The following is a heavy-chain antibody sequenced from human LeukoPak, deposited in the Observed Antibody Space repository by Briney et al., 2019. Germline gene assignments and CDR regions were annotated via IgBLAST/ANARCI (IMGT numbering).Heavy chain of an antibody. D-gene: IGHD5-24*01. J-gene: IGHJ3*02. CDR1: GYTFTGYY. CDR2: INPSGGST. V-gene: IGHV1-46*01. CDR3: ARDCGDGYNFLCAFDI. Sequence: RASVKVSCKASGYTFTGYYMHWVRQAPGQGLEWMGIINPSGGSTSYAQKFQGRVTMTRDMSTSTVYMELSSLRSEDTAVYYCARDCGDGYNFLCAFDIWGQGTMVTVSS.